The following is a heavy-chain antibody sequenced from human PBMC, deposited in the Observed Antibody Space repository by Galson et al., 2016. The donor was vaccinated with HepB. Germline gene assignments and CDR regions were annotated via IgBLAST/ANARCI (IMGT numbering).Heavy chain of an antibody. Sequence: SETLSLTCSVSGASISGYYWSWIRQPPGKGLEWIGHIYYSGSTNYNPSLKSQVTISIDTSKKQFSLKVTSVTAADTAVYSCARQSRQDGTFDYWGQGTLVTVSS. CDR3: ARQSRQDGTFDY. V-gene: IGHV4-59*08. CDR2: IYYSGST. J-gene: IGHJ4*02. D-gene: IGHD5-24*01. CDR1: GASISGYY.